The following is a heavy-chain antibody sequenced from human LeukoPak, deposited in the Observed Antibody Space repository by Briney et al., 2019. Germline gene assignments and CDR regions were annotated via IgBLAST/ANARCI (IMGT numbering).Heavy chain of an antibody. D-gene: IGHD3/OR15-3a*01. J-gene: IGHJ4*02. CDR1: RFTFSSYE. CDR2: ISSSGSST. Sequence: QPGGSLRLSCATSRFTFSSYEMNWVRQAPGKGLEWVSYISSSGSSTYYADSVKGRFTISRDNAKNSLYLQMSSLRAEDTAVYYCARASGLDHWGQGTLVTVSS. CDR3: ARASGLDH. V-gene: IGHV3-48*03.